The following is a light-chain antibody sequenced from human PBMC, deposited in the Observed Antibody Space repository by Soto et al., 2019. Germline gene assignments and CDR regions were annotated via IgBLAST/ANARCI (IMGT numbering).Light chain of an antibody. CDR1: QTVLYSSNNNNY. V-gene: IGKV4-1*01. CDR2: DAS. Sequence: DIVMTQSPDSLAVSLGEWATINCKSSQTVLYSSNNNNYLAWYQQKPGLAPRLLIYDASYRATGIPDRFSGSGSGTDFTLTISRLEPEDFAVYYCQQYGSSGTFGQGTKVDIK. CDR3: QQYGSSGT. J-gene: IGKJ1*01.